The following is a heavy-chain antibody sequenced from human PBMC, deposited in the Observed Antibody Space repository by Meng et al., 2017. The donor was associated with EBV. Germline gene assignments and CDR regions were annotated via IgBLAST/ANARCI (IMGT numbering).Heavy chain of an antibody. CDR3: ARGLDYFDY. CDR2: ISAYNGNT. V-gene: IGHV1-18*01. J-gene: IGHJ4*02. CDR1: GYTFTSYG. Sequence: VQLVRSGGEAKKPGGSVKGSVKASGYTFTSYGSSWVRQAPGQGLEWMGWISAYNGNTNYAQKLQGRVTMTTDTSTSTAYMELRSLGSDDTAVYYCARGLDYFDYWGQGTLVTVSS.